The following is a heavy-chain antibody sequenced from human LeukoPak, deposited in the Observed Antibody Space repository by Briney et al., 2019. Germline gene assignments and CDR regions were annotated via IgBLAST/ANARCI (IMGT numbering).Heavy chain of an antibody. J-gene: IGHJ5*02. V-gene: IGHV4-34*01. CDR2: INHSGST. CDR1: GGSFSGYY. Sequence: SETLSLTCAVYGGSFSGYYWSWIRQPPGKGLECIGEINHSGSTNYNPSLKSRVTISVDTSKNQFSLKLSSVTAADTAVYYCVRVNDRWETESWGQGTLVTVSS. CDR3: VRVNDRWETES. D-gene: IGHD1-26*01.